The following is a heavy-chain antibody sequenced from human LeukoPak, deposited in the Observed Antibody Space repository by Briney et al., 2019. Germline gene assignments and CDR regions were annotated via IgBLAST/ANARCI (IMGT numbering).Heavy chain of an antibody. J-gene: IGHJ4*02. CDR2: IYYSGST. D-gene: IGHD6-19*01. CDR3: ARARIAVAGKGDRVDY. Sequence: PSETLSLPCTVSGGSISSYYWSWIRQPPGKGLEWIGYIYYSGSTNYNPSLKSRVTISVDTSKNQFSLKLSSVTAADTAVYYCARARIAVAGKGDRVDYWGQGTLVTVSS. CDR1: GGSISSYY. V-gene: IGHV4-59*08.